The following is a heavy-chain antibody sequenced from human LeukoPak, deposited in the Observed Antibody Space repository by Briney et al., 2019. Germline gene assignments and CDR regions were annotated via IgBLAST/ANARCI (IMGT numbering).Heavy chain of an antibody. CDR3: ARDSRYSSGWYDY. V-gene: IGHV3-7*03. CDR1: GFTFSSYW. CDR2: IKQDGSEK. D-gene: IGHD6-19*01. Sequence: GGSLRLSCAASGFTFSSYWMSWVRQAPGKGLEWVANIKQDGSEKYYVDSAKGRFTISRDNAKNSLYLQMNSLRAEDTAVYYCARDSRYSSGWYDYWGQGTLVTVSS. J-gene: IGHJ4*02.